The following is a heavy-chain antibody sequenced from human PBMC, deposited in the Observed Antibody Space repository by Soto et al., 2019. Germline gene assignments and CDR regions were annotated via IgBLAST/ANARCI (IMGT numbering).Heavy chain of an antibody. V-gene: IGHV3-23*01. CDR2: ISGSGGST. Sequence: EVQLLESGGGLVQPGGSLRLSCAASGFTFSSYAMRWVRQAPGEGLEWVSAISGSGGSTYYADSVKGRFTISRDNSQNPLYLQMNSLRAEDTGVYFCANTRYRAFDYWGQGTLVTVSS. J-gene: IGHJ4*02. D-gene: IGHD3-16*02. CDR3: ANTRYRAFDY. CDR1: GFTFSSYA.